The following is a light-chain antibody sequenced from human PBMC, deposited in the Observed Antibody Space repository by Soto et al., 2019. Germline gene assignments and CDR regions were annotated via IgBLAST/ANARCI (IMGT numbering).Light chain of an antibody. CDR2: DAS. Sequence: DIQMTQSPSSLSASVGERVTITCQASQDISNYINWYQQKPGKAPKLLIYDASNLETGVPSRFSGSGSGTDFTFTISSLQPEDIATYYCQQYDNLPLTFGGGTKVDIK. CDR1: QDISNY. V-gene: IGKV1-33*01. CDR3: QQYDNLPLT. J-gene: IGKJ4*01.